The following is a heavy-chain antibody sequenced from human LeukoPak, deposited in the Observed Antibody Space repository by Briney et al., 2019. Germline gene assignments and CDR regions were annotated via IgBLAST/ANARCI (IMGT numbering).Heavy chain of an antibody. Sequence: PSETLSLTCTVSGGSVSSYYWSWIRQPPGKGLEWIGYIYSSGSINYNPSLKSRVTISVDTSKNQFFLKLTSVTAADTAVYYCAREGGSSSWYDYWGQGTLVTVSS. CDR2: IYSSGSI. D-gene: IGHD6-13*01. V-gene: IGHV4-59*02. CDR1: GGSVSSYY. CDR3: AREGGSSSWYDY. J-gene: IGHJ4*02.